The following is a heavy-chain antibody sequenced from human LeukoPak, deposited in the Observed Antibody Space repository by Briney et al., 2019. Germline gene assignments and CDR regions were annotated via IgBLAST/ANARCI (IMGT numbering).Heavy chain of an antibody. J-gene: IGHJ4*02. D-gene: IGHD3-10*01. CDR1: GFTFSSYG. CDR2: ISYDGSNK. CDR3: AKDRSYGSETYYFDY. Sequence: PGRSLRLSCAASGFTFSSYGMHWVRQAPGKGLEWVAVISYDGSNKYYADSVKGRFTISRGNSKNTLYLQMNSLRAEDTAVYYCAKDRSYGSETYYFDYWGQGTLVTVSS. V-gene: IGHV3-30*18.